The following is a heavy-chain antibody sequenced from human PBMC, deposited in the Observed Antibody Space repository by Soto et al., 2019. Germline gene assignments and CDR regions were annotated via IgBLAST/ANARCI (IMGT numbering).Heavy chain of an antibody. Sequence: EVQLVESGGGLVQPGGSLKLSCAASGFTFSGSAIHWVRQASGKGLEWVGRIRSKAKSYATAYAASVQGRFTISRDDSMNTAYLQMNSLKSEDTAVYYCTRRGDNFNDAFDTWGQGTVVTVSS. CDR1: GFTFSGSA. CDR3: TRRGDNFNDAFDT. D-gene: IGHD1-20*01. CDR2: IRSKAKSYAT. V-gene: IGHV3-73*02. J-gene: IGHJ3*02.